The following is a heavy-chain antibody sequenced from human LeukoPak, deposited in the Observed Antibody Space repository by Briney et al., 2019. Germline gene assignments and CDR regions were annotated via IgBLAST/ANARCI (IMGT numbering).Heavy chain of an antibody. V-gene: IGHV4-59*08. CDR1: GGSISSYY. D-gene: IGHD6-13*01. Sequence: PSETLSLTCTVSGGSISSYYWGWIRQPPGKGLEWNGYIYYSGSNNFNPSLKSRDPTSVNTPKNQLSLKQSSVTAASPPLFFCARSSSSWFDYWGQGTLVTVSS. CDR2: IYYSGSN. J-gene: IGHJ4*02. CDR3: ARSSSSWFDY.